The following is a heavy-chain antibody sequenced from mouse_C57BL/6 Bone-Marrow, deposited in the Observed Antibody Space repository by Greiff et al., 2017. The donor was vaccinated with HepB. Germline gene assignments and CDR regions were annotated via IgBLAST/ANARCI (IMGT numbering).Heavy chain of an antibody. Sequence: QVQLQQSGPGLVQPSQSLSITCTVSGFSLTSYGVHWVRQSPGKGLEWLGVIWSGGSTDYNAAFISRLSISKDNSKSQVFFKMNSLQADDTAIYYCARNHGSYAMDYWGQGTSVSVSS. V-gene: IGHV2-2*01. CDR3: ARNHGSYAMDY. CDR2: IWSGGST. J-gene: IGHJ4*01. D-gene: IGHD1-1*01. CDR1: GFSLTSYG.